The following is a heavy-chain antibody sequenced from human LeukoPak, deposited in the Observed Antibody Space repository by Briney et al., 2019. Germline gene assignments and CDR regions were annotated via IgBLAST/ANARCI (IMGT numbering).Heavy chain of an antibody. D-gene: IGHD1-26*01. CDR3: ARDSGSYRWFDP. Sequence: SETLSLTCTVSGGSISSGSYYWSWIRQPPGKGLEWIGYIYYSGSTNYNPSLKSRVTISVDTSKNQFSLKLSSVTAADTAVYYCARDSGSYRWFDPWGQGTLVTVSS. CDR2: IYYSGST. J-gene: IGHJ5*02. CDR1: GGSISSGSYY. V-gene: IGHV4-61*01.